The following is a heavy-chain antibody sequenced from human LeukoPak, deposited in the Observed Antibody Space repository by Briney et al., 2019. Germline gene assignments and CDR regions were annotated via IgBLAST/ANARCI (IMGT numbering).Heavy chain of an antibody. CDR3: AKRRTFSSTDIAAAAPFDY. V-gene: IGHV3-23*01. Sequence: GGSLRLSCSASGFTFSSYAMSWVRQAPGKGLEWVSGISGSAGSTYYADSVKGRFTVSRDNSKNTLYLQMNSLRAEDTAVYYCAKRRTFSSTDIAAAAPFDYWGQGTLVTVSS. J-gene: IGHJ4*02. CDR1: GFTFSSYA. CDR2: ISGSAGST. D-gene: IGHD6-13*01.